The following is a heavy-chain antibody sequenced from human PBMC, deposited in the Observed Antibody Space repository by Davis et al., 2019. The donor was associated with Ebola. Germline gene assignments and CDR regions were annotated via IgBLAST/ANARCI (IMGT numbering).Heavy chain of an antibody. CDR1: GFTFSSYS. Sequence: GGSLRLSCAASGFTFSSYSMNWVRQAPGKGLEWVSYISSSSSTIYYADSVKGRFTISRDNAKNSLYLQMNSLRDEDTAVYYCARDLTVTTPRYYYYYGMDVWGKGTTVTVSS. J-gene: IGHJ6*04. D-gene: IGHD4-17*01. CDR2: ISSSSSTI. V-gene: IGHV3-48*02. CDR3: ARDLTVTTPRYYYYYGMDV.